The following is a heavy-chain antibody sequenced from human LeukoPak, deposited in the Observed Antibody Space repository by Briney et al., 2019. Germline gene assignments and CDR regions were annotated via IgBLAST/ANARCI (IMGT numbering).Heavy chain of an antibody. Sequence: GGSLRLSCEASGFTFSNHGMHWARQAPGKGLEWVAVIWYDGSNKYYTDSVKGRFTISRDNSKNTLHLQMNSLRAEDTAVYYCARDRSSTRLDYWGQGALVTVSS. CDR3: ARDRSSTRLDY. V-gene: IGHV3-33*01. CDR1: GFTFSNHG. J-gene: IGHJ4*02. D-gene: IGHD6-6*01. CDR2: IWYDGSNK.